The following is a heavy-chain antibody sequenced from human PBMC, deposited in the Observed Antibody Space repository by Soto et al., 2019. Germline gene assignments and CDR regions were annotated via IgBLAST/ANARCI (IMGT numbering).Heavy chain of an antibody. Sequence: SVKVSCKASGRTFSSYAISWVRQARGQGLEWMGGIIPIFGTANYAQKFQGRVTITADESRSTAYMEVSSLRSEDTAVYYCASCGNYYQMLLHNWLEPWGQLLLVTVS. D-gene: IGHD2-2*01. CDR3: ASCGNYYQMLLHNWLEP. CDR2: IIPIFGTA. J-gene: IGHJ5*02. V-gene: IGHV1-69*13. CDR1: GRTFSSYA.